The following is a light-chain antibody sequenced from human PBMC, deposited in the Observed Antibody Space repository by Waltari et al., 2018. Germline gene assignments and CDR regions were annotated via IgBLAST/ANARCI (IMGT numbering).Light chain of an antibody. J-gene: IGKJ1*01. CDR3: LQYGDWPPWT. CDR1: QYIVSN. Sequence: ETGITPSPATLPMSSGETANLSCRASQYIVSNLAWYQQRPGQAPRLLIYGASSRATGVPARFSGSWSGTHFTLTISSLQSEDFAVYFCLQYGDWPPWTFGQGTKVEFK. V-gene: IGKV3-15*01. CDR2: GAS.